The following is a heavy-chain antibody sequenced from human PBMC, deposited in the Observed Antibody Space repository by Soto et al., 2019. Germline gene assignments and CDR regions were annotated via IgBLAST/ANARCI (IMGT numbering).Heavy chain of an antibody. J-gene: IGHJ6*02. Sequence: PGGSLRLSCAASGFPFSTYVMSWVRQAPGKGLEWVSAIRGSGGSTYYADSVKGRFTISRDNAKNSLYLQMNSLRAEDTAVYYCARDPSIVLVPAATYYYYYYGMDVWGQGTTVTVSS. CDR1: GFPFSTYV. CDR2: IRGSGGST. CDR3: ARDPSIVLVPAATYYYYYYGMDV. V-gene: IGHV3-23*01. D-gene: IGHD2-2*01.